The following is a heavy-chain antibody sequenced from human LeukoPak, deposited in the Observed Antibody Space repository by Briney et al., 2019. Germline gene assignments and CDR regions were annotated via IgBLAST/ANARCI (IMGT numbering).Heavy chain of an antibody. CDR3: ARMRITGTTVVYDY. V-gene: IGHV1-69*04. Sequence: ASVKVSCKASGGTFSSYAISWVRQAPGQGLEWMGRIIPILGIANYAQKFQGGVTITADKSTSTAYMELSSLRSEDTAVYYCARMRITGTTVVYDYWGQGTLVTVSS. CDR1: GGTFSSYA. J-gene: IGHJ4*02. D-gene: IGHD1-20*01. CDR2: IIPILGIA.